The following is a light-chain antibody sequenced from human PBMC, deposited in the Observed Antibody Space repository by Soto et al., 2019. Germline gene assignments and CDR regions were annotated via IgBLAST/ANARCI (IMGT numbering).Light chain of an antibody. V-gene: IGLV1-44*01. CDR3: AAWDDILNGYV. CDR2: NNN. CDR1: SANIGTNA. Sequence: QSVLTQPPSASGTPGQRVTISCSGGSANIGTNAVNWYQQLPGTAPKLLIYNNNQRPSGVPDRFSGSKSGTSASLAISGLQSEDEADYYCAAWDDILNGYVFGTGTKLTVL. J-gene: IGLJ1*01.